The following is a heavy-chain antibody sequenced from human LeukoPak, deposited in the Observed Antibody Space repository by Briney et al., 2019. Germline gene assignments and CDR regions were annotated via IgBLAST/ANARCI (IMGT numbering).Heavy chain of an antibody. Sequence: ASVKVSCKASGYTFTGYYMHWVRQAPGQGLEWMGWINPNSGGTSYAQKFQGRVTMTRDTSISTAYMELSRLRSDDTAVYYCARMAVAGTYYYYYGMDVWGQGTTVTVSS. CDR3: ARMAVAGTYYYYYGMDV. CDR1: GYTFTGYY. J-gene: IGHJ6*02. V-gene: IGHV1-2*02. CDR2: INPNSGGT. D-gene: IGHD6-19*01.